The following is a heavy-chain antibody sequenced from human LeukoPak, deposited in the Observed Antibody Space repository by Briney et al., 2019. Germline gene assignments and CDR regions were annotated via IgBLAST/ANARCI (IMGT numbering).Heavy chain of an antibody. Sequence: PSETLSLTCSVSGGSINNYQWSWIRQPPGKGLEWIGFMYYSGSTNYNPSLKSRVTISVDTSKKQFSLKLSSVTAADTAVYYCARRAHSDAFDIWGQGTMVTVSS. CDR2: MYYSGST. CDR3: ARRAHSDAFDI. V-gene: IGHV4-59*08. J-gene: IGHJ3*02. CDR1: GGSINNYQ.